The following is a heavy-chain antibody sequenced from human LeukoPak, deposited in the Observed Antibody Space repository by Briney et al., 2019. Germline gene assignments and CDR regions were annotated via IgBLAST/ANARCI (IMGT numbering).Heavy chain of an antibody. D-gene: IGHD6-19*01. CDR3: ARWDYSGWYGGSFDG. J-gene: IGHJ4*02. CDR2: IYYSGST. Sequence: SETLSLTCTVSGASISSYYWSWIRQSPGKGLEWIGYIYYSGSTNYNPSLKSRVTISLDTSKSQFSLKVSSVTAADTAVYYCARWDYSGWYGGSFDGWGQGTLVTVSS. CDR1: GASISSYY. V-gene: IGHV4-59*01.